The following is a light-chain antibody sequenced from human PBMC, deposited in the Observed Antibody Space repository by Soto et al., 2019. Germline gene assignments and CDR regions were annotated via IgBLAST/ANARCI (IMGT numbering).Light chain of an antibody. CDR1: QSVSSN. CDR2: GAS. CDR3: QQYNNWPRT. J-gene: IGKJ1*01. Sequence: ENVLTQSPGTLSLSPGERATLSCRASQSVSSNLAWYQQKPGQAPRLLIYGASTRATGIPARFSGSGSGTEFTLTISSLQSGDFAVYYCQQYNNWPRTFGQGTKVDIK. V-gene: IGKV3-15*01.